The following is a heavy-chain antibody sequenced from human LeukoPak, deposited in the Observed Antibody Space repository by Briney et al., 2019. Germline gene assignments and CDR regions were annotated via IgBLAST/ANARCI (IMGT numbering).Heavy chain of an antibody. CDR3: ARRGSGWQPPFDY. CDR2: IRTEAKSYAT. J-gene: IGHJ4*02. Sequence: PGGSLRLSCAASGFTFSGSAMHWVRQASGKGLEWVGQIRTEAKSYATAYAASVKGRFSISRDNAKNTLYLQMNSLRAEDTAVYYCARRGSGWQPPFDYWGQGTLVTVSS. D-gene: IGHD6-19*01. CDR1: GFTFSGSA. V-gene: IGHV3-73*01.